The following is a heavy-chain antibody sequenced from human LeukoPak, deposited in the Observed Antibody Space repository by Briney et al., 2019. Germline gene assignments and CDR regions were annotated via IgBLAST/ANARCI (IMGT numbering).Heavy chain of an antibody. V-gene: IGHV1-2*02. Sequence: ASVKVSCKASGGTFSSYAISWVRQAPGQGLEWMGWINPNSGGTNYAQKFQGRVTMTRDTSISTAYMELSRLRSDDTAVYYCARGLTTRNAFDIWGQGTMVTVSS. CDR1: GGTFSSYA. CDR3: ARGLTTRNAFDI. J-gene: IGHJ3*02. CDR2: INPNSGGT. D-gene: IGHD1-1*01.